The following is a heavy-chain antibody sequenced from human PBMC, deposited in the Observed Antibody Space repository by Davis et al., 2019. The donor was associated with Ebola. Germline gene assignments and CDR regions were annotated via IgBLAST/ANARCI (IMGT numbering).Heavy chain of an antibody. CDR2: IKQDASEN. J-gene: IGHJ4*02. V-gene: IGHV3-7*01. CDR3: ARGSDSSSLDY. D-gene: IGHD6-6*01. CDR1: GFTCSSYW. Sequence: GESLKLPCAASGFTCSSYWMIWVRQAPHKGLEWVANIKQDASENYHVDSVKGRFTISRDTAKNSLYLQMHSLRVEDTAVFYCARGSDSSSLDYWGQGTLVTVSS.